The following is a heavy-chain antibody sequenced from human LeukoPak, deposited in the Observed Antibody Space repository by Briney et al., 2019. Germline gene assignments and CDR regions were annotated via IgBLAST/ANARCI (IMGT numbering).Heavy chain of an antibody. Sequence: GGSLRLSCAASGVTFSTNSMAWVRQAPGKGLEWVSSISPDSNYIYYADSLKGRFTISRDNAKISLYLQMNSLKVDDTAVYYCARVALGVAGVLTFDYWGRGTLVIVSS. D-gene: IGHD6-19*01. CDR1: GVTFSTNS. J-gene: IGHJ4*02. CDR2: ISPDSNYI. CDR3: ARVALGVAGVLTFDY. V-gene: IGHV3-21*01.